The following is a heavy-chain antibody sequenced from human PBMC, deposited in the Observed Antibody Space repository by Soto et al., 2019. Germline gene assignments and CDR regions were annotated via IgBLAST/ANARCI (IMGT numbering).Heavy chain of an antibody. J-gene: IGHJ6*03. V-gene: IGHV3-66*01. CDR2: IYSGGST. CDR1: GFTVSSNY. CDR3: ARDRLTGGYYYYYMDV. Sequence: EVQLVESGGGLVQPGGSLSLSCAASGFTVSSNYMSWVRQAPGKGLEWVSVIYSGGSTYYADSVKGRFTISRDNSKNTLYLQMNSLRAEDTAVYYCARDRLTGGYYYYYMDVWGKGTTVTVSS. D-gene: IGHD7-27*01.